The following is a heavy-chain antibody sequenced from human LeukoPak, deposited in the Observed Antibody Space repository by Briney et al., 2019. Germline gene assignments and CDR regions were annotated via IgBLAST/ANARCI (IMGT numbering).Heavy chain of an antibody. V-gene: IGHV3-23*01. CDR3: AKDRKVRGVSDAFDI. CDR2: ISGSGGST. J-gene: IGHJ3*02. Sequence: GGSLRLSCAASGFTFSSYAMSWDRQAPGKGLEWVSAISGSGGSTYYADSVKGRFTISRDNSKNTLYLQMNSLRAEDTAVYYCAKDRKVRGVSDAFDIWGQGTMVTVSS. CDR1: GFTFSSYA. D-gene: IGHD3-10*01.